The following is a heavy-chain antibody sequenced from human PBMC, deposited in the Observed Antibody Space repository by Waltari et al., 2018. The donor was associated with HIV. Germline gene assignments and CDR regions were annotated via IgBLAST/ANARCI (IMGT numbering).Heavy chain of an antibody. V-gene: IGHV3-33*01. CDR3: ARENSHDYGDYRSAFDI. J-gene: IGHJ3*02. CDR2: LWYDGNNE. D-gene: IGHD4-17*01. Sequence: QVQVVESGGGVFQPGRSLRLSCVASRFTFSNYGMHWVRQAPGKGLEGVDALWYDGNNEYYADSVKGRFTISRDNSKNTLFLQMNSLRSEDTAMYYCARENSHDYGDYRSAFDIWGQGTMVTVSS. CDR1: RFTFSNYG.